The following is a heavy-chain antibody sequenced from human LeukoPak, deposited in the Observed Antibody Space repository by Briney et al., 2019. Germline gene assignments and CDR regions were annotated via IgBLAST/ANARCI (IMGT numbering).Heavy chain of an antibody. CDR2: ISANNGYT. D-gene: IGHD3-16*02. Sequence: ASVKVSCKASGYTFISYGISWVRQAPGQGLEWMGWISANNGYTNYAQKLQGRVTMTTDTSTSTAYMELRNLKSDDTAVYYCARAPAVYSSRFYGMDVWGQGTTVTVSS. V-gene: IGHV1-18*01. J-gene: IGHJ6*02. CDR1: GYTFISYG. CDR3: ARAPAVYSSRFYGMDV.